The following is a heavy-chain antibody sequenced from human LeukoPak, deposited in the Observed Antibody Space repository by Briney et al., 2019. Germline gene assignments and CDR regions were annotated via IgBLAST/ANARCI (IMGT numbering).Heavy chain of an antibody. V-gene: IGHV3-21*01. Sequence: GGSLRLSCAASGFTFSSYSMNWVRQAPGKGLEWVSSISSSSSYIYYADSVKGRFTISSDNAKNSLYLQMNSLRAEDTAVYYCARDLTYDFWSGYYSGYYYMDVWGKGTAVTVSS. CDR2: ISSSSSYI. CDR1: GFTFSSYS. CDR3: ARDLTYDFWSGYYSGYYYMDV. D-gene: IGHD3-3*01. J-gene: IGHJ6*03.